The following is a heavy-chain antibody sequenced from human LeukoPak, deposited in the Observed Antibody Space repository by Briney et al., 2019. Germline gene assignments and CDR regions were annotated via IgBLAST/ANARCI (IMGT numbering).Heavy chain of an antibody. CDR3: ARDLTYYDSSEDDY. J-gene: IGHJ4*02. CDR2: INPNSGGT. Sequence: ASVKVSCKASGYTFTGYYMHWVRQAPGQGLEWMGWINPNSGGTNYAQKFQGRVTMTRDTSISAAYMELSRLGSDDTAVYYCARDLTYYDSSEDDYWGQGTLVTVSS. D-gene: IGHD3-22*01. V-gene: IGHV1-2*02. CDR1: GYTFTGYY.